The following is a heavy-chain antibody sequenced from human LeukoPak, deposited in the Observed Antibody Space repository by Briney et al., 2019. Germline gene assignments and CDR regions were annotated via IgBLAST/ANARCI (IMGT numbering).Heavy chain of an antibody. D-gene: IGHD6-13*01. J-gene: IGHJ6*02. V-gene: IGHV1-69*02. Sequence: SVKVSCKASGGAFSSYTISWVRQAPGQGLEWMGRIIPILGIANYAQKFQGRVTITADKSTSTAYVELSSLRSEDTAVYYCARKSISRGYSYYYYGMAVWGQGTTVTVSS. CDR3: ARKSISRGYSYYYYGMAV. CDR2: IIPILGIA. CDR1: GGAFSSYT.